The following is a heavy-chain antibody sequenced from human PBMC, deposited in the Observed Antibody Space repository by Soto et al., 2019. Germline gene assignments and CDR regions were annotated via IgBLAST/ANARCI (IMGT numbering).Heavy chain of an antibody. V-gene: IGHV3-74*01. D-gene: IGHD1-26*01. J-gene: IGHJ6*02. CDR2: ITTDARDT. CDR3: VSFYGMDG. Sequence: GLCMRLACAPSGFTLSSYWMYWVRQAPRKGLVWVSGITTDARDTAYGDSVKGRFTISRDNAKNTLFLPMNSPRVEDTAAYYCVSFYGMDGWGQGTTVTVSS. CDR1: GFTLSSYW.